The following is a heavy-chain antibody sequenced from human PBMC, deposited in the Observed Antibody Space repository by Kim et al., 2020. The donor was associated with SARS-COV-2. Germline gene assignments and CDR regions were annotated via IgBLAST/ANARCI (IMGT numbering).Heavy chain of an antibody. J-gene: IGHJ6*01. CDR3: AKDNDYDFWSGFGYYYYG. Sequence: GGSLRLSCAASGFTFSSYGMHWVRQAPGKGLEWVAVISYDGSNKYYADSVKGRFTISRDNSKNTLYLQMNSLRAEDTAVYYCAKDNDYDFWSGFGYYYYG. CDR2: ISYDGSNK. V-gene: IGHV3-30*18. D-gene: IGHD3-3*01. CDR1: GFTFSSYG.